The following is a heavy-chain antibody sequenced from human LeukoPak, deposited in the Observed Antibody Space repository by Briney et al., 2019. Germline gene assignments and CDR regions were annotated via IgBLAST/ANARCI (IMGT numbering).Heavy chain of an antibody. D-gene: IGHD6-19*01. CDR2: INHSGST. CDR1: GGSFSGYY. V-gene: IGHV4-34*01. J-gene: IGHJ4*02. Sequence: SETLSLTCAVYGGSFSGYYWSWIRQPPGKGLEWIGEINHSGSTNYNPSLKSRVTISVDTSKNQFSLKLSSVTAADTAVYYCARGRRQWSYWGQGTLVTVSS. CDR3: ARGRRQWSY.